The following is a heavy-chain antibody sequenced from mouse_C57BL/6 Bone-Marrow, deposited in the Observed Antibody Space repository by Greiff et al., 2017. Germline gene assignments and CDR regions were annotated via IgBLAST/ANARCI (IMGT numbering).Heavy chain of an antibody. CDR3: ARGGRGGNY. V-gene: IGHV1-53*01. CDR2: INPSNGGT. CDR1: GYTFTSYW. J-gene: IGHJ2*01. D-gene: IGHD3-3*01. Sequence: QVHVKQPGTELVKPGASVKLSCKASGYTFTSYWMHWVKQRPGQGLEWIGNINPSNGGTNYNEKFKSKATLTVDKSSSTAYMQLSLTSEDSAVYYCARGGRGGNYWGQGTTLTVSS.